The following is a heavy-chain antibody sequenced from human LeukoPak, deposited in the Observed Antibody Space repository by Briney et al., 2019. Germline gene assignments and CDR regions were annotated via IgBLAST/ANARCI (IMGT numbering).Heavy chain of an antibody. D-gene: IGHD5-18*01. J-gene: IGHJ4*02. Sequence: GASVKVSCKASGYTFTTYGISWVRQAPGQGLEWMGWISVYNGNTNYAQKLQGRVTMTTDTSTSTAYMELRSLRSDDTALYYCARDWTLGIQFGYWGQGTLVTVSS. CDR1: GYTFTTYG. V-gene: IGHV1-18*01. CDR2: ISVYNGNT. CDR3: ARDWTLGIQFGY.